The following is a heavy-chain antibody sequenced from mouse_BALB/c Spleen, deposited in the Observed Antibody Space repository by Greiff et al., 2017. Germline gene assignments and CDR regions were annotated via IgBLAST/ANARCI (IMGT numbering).Heavy chain of an antibody. CDR1: GFNIKDPY. CDR2: IDPANGNT. CDR3: ARSRGGPDY. J-gene: IGHJ2*01. D-gene: IGHD3-3*01. V-gene: IGHV14-3*02. Sequence: EVQLQQSGAELVKPGASVKLSCTASGFNIKDPYMHWVKQRPEQGLEWIGRIDPANGNTKYDPKFQGKATITADTSSNTAYLQLSSLTSEDTAVYYCARSRGGPDYWGQGTTLTVSS.